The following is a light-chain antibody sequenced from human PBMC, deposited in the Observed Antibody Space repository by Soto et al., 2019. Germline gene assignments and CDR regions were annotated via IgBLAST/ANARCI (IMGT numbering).Light chain of an antibody. V-gene: IGKV3-15*01. Sequence: EIVMTQSPAALSVSPGERATLSCRASQSVNRNLAWYQQKPGQSPRLLIYGASTRATGIPARFSASGSGTEFTLTISSLQSEDFAIYYCQQYNNWPQTFGQGTKVDIK. CDR1: QSVNRN. CDR2: GAS. CDR3: QQYNNWPQT. J-gene: IGKJ1*01.